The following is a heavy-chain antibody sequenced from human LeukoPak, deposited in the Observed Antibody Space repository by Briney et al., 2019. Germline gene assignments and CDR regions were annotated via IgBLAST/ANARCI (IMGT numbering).Heavy chain of an antibody. CDR3: ASSVAATLYGMDV. Sequence: GGSLRLSCAASGFTFSSYAMHWVRQAPGKGLEWVAVISYDGSNKYYADSVKGRFTISRDNSKNTLYLQMNSLRAEDTAVYYCASSVAATLYGMDVWGQGTTVTVSS. D-gene: IGHD2-15*01. J-gene: IGHJ6*02. V-gene: IGHV3-30-3*01. CDR1: GFTFSSYA. CDR2: ISYDGSNK.